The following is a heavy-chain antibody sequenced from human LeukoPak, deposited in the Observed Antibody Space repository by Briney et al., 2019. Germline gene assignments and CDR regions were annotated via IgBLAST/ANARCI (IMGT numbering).Heavy chain of an antibody. CDR1: GFTFSSYL. V-gene: IGHV3-74*01. D-gene: IGHD3-10*01. Sequence: GSLRLSCAASGFTFSSYLMHWVRQAPGKGLVWVSRIKSDGSSTSYADSLKGRFTISRDDAKNTLWLQINCLTSNDTAVHYCASPMVRGVGWGQGTLVTVSS. J-gene: IGHJ4*02. CDR2: IKSDGSST. CDR3: ASPMVRGVG.